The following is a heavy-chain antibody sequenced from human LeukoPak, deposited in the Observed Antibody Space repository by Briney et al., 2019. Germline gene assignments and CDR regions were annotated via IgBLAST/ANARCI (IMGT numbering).Heavy chain of an antibody. Sequence: ASVKVSCKASGYTFTGYYMHWVRQAPGQGLEWMGWINPNSGGTNYAQKFQGRVTMTRDTSISTAYMELSRLRSDDTAVYYCARLISTEFGDDPWGQGTLVTVSS. CDR3: ARLISTEFGDDP. J-gene: IGHJ5*02. CDR2: INPNSGGT. D-gene: IGHD3-16*01. CDR1: GYTFTGYY. V-gene: IGHV1-2*02.